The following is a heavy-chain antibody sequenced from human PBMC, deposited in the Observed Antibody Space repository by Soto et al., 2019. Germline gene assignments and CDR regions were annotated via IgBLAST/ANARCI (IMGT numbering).Heavy chain of an antibody. CDR3: ARGEAIFGVVTGWFDP. Sequence: QVQLVESGGGVVQPGRSLRLSCAASGFTFSSYAMHWVRQAPGKGLEWVAVISYDGSNKYYADSVKGRFTISRDNSKNTLDLQMNSLRAEDTAVYYCARGEAIFGVVTGWFDPWGQGTLVTVSS. J-gene: IGHJ5*02. CDR2: ISYDGSNK. CDR1: GFTFSSYA. V-gene: IGHV3-30-3*01. D-gene: IGHD3-3*01.